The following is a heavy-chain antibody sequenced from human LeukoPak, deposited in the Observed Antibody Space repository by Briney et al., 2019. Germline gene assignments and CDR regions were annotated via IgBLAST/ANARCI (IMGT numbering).Heavy chain of an antibody. Sequence: ASVKASCKASGYTFTGYYMHWVRQAPGQGLEWMGWINPNSGGTNYAQKFQGRVTMTRDTSISTAYMELSRLRSDDTAVYYCARGGRRITMVRGVMGCDYWGQGTLVTVSS. CDR1: GYTFTGYY. V-gene: IGHV1-2*02. CDR3: ARGGRRITMVRGVMGCDY. D-gene: IGHD3-10*01. CDR2: INPNSGGT. J-gene: IGHJ4*02.